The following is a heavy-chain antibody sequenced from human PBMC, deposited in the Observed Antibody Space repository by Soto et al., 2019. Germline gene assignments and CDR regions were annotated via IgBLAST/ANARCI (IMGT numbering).Heavy chain of an antibody. Sequence: EVQVVESGGGLVQPGGSLRLSCAASGFTVSSNYMTWVRQAPGKGLEWVSIIYSDGSTYYADSVKGRFTISRHNSKNTLYLQMNSRRAEDTAVYYCARVGCSSNWPLLFNWFDPWGQGTLVTVSS. CDR2: IYSDGST. CDR3: ARVGCSSNWPLLFNWFDP. J-gene: IGHJ5*02. D-gene: IGHD6-13*01. CDR1: GFTVSSNY. V-gene: IGHV3-53*04.